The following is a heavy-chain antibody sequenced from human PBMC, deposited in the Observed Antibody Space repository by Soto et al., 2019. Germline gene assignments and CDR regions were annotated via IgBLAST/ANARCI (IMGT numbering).Heavy chain of an antibody. CDR2: ISSGSSYI. J-gene: IGHJ4*02. D-gene: IGHD3-22*01. CDR3: ARDRSYYDSSGYLYYFDY. V-gene: IGHV3-21*01. CDR1: GFTFSTHG. Sequence: GGSLRLSCAASGFTFSTHGMNWVRQAPGKGLEWVSSISSGSSYIYYADSVKGRFTISRDNAKNSLYLQMNSLRAEDTAVYYCARDRSYYDSSGYLYYFDYWGQGTLVTVSS.